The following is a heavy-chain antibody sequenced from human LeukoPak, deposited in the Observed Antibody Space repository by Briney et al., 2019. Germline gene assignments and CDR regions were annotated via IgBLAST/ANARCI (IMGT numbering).Heavy chain of an antibody. CDR2: IYYSGST. Sequence: SETLSLTCTVSGGSVNSAGYNWYWFRQHPGKGLEWIGYIYYSGSTYYNPSLKSRLTISIDTSKNQFSLRLSSVTAADTAVYYCARDLGRYCSSTACPRWFDPWGQGTLVTVFS. J-gene: IGHJ5*02. V-gene: IGHV4-31*03. CDR3: ARDLGRYCSSTACPRWFDP. CDR1: GGSVNSAGYN. D-gene: IGHD2-2*01.